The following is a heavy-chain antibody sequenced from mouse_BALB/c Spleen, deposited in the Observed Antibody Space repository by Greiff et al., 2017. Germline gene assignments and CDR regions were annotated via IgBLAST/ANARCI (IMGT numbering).Heavy chain of an antibody. CDR3: AKRAYYGSSAWFAY. CDR2: IWGGGST. D-gene: IGHD1-1*01. Sequence: VKLMESGPGLVAPSQSLSITCTVSGFSLTDYGVSWIRQPPGKGLEWLGVIWGGGSTYYNSALKSRLSISKDNSKSQVFLKMNSLQTDDTAMYYCAKRAYYGSSAWFAYWGQGTLVTVSA. V-gene: IGHV2-6-5*01. CDR1: GFSLTDYG. J-gene: IGHJ3*01.